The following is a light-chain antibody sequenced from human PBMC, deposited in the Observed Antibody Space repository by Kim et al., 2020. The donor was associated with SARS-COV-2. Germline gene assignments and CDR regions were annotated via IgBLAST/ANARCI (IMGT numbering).Light chain of an antibody. CDR3: QQYRHLPLT. V-gene: IGKV3-20*01. J-gene: IGKJ4*01. CDR2: GAS. Sequence: APGERATLFCRASQNVDSSFLDWYQQKPGQAPRLLIYGASTRATGIPDRFSGSGSGADFTLTITRLEPEDFAVYYCQQYRHLPLTFGGGTKVDIK. CDR1: QNVDSSF.